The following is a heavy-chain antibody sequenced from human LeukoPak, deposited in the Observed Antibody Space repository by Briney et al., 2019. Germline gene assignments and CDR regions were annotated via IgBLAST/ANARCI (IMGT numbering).Heavy chain of an antibody. CDR1: GFTFSSYA. CDR2: ISGSGGST. J-gene: IGHJ3*02. D-gene: IGHD3-16*02. CDR3: AKPLPRVIRNDAFDI. V-gene: IGHV3-23*01. Sequence: GGSLRLSCAAAGFTFSSYAMSWVRQAPGKGLEWVSAISGSGGSTYYADCVKGRFTISRDNSKNTLYLQMNSLRAEDTAVYYCAKPLPRVIRNDAFDIWGQGTMVTVSS.